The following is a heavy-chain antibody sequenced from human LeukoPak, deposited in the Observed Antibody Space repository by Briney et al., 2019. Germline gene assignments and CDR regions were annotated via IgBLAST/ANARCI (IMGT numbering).Heavy chain of an antibody. CDR1: GFTFDDYA. D-gene: IGHD3-22*01. CDR3: AKDRGYYYDSSALGGYFDY. Sequence: PGGSLRLSCAASGFTFDDYAMHWVRQAPGTGLEWVSGISWNSGSIGYADSVKGRFTISRDNAKNSLYLQMNSLRAEDMALYYCAKDRGYYYDSSALGGYFDYWGQGTLVTVSS. J-gene: IGHJ4*02. CDR2: ISWNSGSI. V-gene: IGHV3-9*03.